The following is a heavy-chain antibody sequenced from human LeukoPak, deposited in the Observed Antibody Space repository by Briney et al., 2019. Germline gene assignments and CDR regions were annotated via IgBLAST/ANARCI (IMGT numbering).Heavy chain of an antibody. CDR1: GFTFSSYG. V-gene: IGHV3-30*02. Sequence: VGSLRLSCAASGFTFSSYGMHWVRQAPGKGLEWVAFIRYDGTNKFYADSVKGRFTISRDNSKNTLYLQMNSLRGDDTAVYYCVKVRAARPTTYYYMDVWGKGTTVTVSS. J-gene: IGHJ6*03. CDR2: IRYDGTNK. CDR3: VKVRAARPTTYYYMDV. D-gene: IGHD6-6*01.